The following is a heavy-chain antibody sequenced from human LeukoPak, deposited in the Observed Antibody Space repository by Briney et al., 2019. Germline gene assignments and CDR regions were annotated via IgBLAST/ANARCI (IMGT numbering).Heavy chain of an antibody. D-gene: IGHD3-3*01. CDR1: GFTFDDYA. Sequence: GGSLRLSCAASGFTFDDYAMHWVRQAPGKGLEWISLISGDGGSTYYVDSVKGRFTISRDNRKNSLYLQMNSLRTEDTALYYCARDSSGYPDYWGQRTPVTVSS. V-gene: IGHV3-43*02. CDR2: ISGDGGST. CDR3: ARDSSGYPDY. J-gene: IGHJ4*02.